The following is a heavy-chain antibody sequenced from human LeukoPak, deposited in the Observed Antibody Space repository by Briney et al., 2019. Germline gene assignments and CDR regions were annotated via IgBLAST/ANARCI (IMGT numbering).Heavy chain of an antibody. Sequence: GGSLRLSCAASGFTFSSYGMHWVRQAPGKGLEWVAFIRYDGSNKYYADSVKGRFTISRDNAKNSLYLQMNSLRAEDTAVYYCARDLEYYYDSSGYRFDYWGQGTLVTVSS. CDR3: ARDLEYYYDSSGYRFDY. CDR2: IRYDGSNK. CDR1: GFTFSSYG. D-gene: IGHD3-22*01. V-gene: IGHV3-30*02. J-gene: IGHJ4*02.